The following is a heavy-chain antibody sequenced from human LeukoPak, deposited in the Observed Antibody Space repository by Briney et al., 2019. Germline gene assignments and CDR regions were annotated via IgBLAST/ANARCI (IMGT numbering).Heavy chain of an antibody. Sequence: ASVKVSCKASGYTFTSYAMHWVRQAPGQRLEWMGWINAGNGNTKYSQKFQGRVTITRDTSASTAYMELSSLRSEDTAVYYCARDTYYYDSSGNKGSWFDPWGQGTLVTVSS. CDR1: GYTFTSYA. V-gene: IGHV1-3*01. CDR2: INAGNGNT. J-gene: IGHJ5*02. CDR3: ARDTYYYDSSGNKGSWFDP. D-gene: IGHD3-22*01.